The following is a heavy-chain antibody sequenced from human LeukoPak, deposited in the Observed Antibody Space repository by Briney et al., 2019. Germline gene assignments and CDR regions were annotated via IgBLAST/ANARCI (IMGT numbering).Heavy chain of an antibody. V-gene: IGHV1-8*02. D-gene: IGHD3-3*01. CDR3: ARATRSITIFGVVSRAYFDY. J-gene: IGHJ4*02. CDR2: MNPNSGNT. Sequence: ASVKVSCKASGYTFTGYYMHWVRQAPGQGLEWMGWMNPNSGNTGYAQKFQGRVTMTRNTSISTAYMELSSLRSEDTAVYYCARATRSITIFGVVSRAYFDYWGQGTLVTVSS. CDR1: GYTFTGYY.